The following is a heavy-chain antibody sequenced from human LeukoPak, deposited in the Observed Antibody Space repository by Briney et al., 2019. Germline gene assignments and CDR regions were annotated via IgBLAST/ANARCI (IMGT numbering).Heavy chain of an antibody. CDR3: ARLGYCSGGSCYGYWFDP. V-gene: IGHV1-3*01. Sequence: ASVKVSCKASGYTFTSYAMHWVRQAPGQRLEWMGWINAGNGNTKYSQTFQGRVTITADESTSTAYMELSSLRSEDTAVYYCARLGYCSGGSCYGYWFDPWGQGTLVTVSS. CDR2: INAGNGNT. CDR1: GYTFTSYA. J-gene: IGHJ5*02. D-gene: IGHD2-15*01.